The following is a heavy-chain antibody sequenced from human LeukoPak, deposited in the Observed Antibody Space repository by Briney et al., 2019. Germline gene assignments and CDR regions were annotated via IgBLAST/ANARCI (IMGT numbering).Heavy chain of an antibody. CDR3: ARVTISGPEDAFDI. J-gene: IGHJ3*02. CDR1: GGSISSSSYY. D-gene: IGHD3-10*01. Sequence: PSETLSLTCTVSGGSISSSSYYWGWIRQPPGTGLEWTGSIYYSGSTYYNPSLKSRVTISVDTSKNQFSLKLSSVTAADTAVYYCARVTISGPEDAFDIWGQGTMVTVSS. CDR2: IYYSGST. V-gene: IGHV4-39*07.